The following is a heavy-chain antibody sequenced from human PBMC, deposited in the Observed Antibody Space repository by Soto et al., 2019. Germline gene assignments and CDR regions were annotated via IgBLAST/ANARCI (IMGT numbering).Heavy chain of an antibody. D-gene: IGHD3-9*01. J-gene: IGHJ4*02. CDR3: ARVYRGYDIFGPQFEY. V-gene: IGHV1-2*02. CDR1: GYTFTGYY. Sequence: ASVKVSCKASGYTFTGYYMHCVRQAPGQGLERMGWINPNSGGTNYAQKFQGRVTMTRDTSISTAYMELSRLRSDDMAAYHCARVYRGYDIFGPQFEYWGQGPLVAVCS. CDR2: INPNSGGT.